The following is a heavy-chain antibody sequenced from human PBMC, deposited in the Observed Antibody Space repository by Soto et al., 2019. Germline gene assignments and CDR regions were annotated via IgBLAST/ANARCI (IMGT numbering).Heavy chain of an antibody. CDR2: IYYTGNT. CDR3: ARATYDSSTYYLDY. CDR1: GASISGGDYY. V-gene: IGHV4-30-4*01. D-gene: IGHD3-22*01. J-gene: IGHJ4*02. Sequence: QVQLQESGPGLVKPSQTLSLTCTVSGASISGGDYYWTWIRQPPGKVLEWIGSIYYTGNTYSNPSLEIRLSISVDPSINQFALMLTSVTAPDTAIYYCARATYDSSTYYLDYWGQGTLVTVSS.